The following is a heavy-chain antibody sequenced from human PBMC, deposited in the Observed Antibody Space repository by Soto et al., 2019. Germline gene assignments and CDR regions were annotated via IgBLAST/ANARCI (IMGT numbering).Heavy chain of an antibody. CDR3: IILDY. V-gene: IGHV3-15*07. Sequence: EVQVVESGGDLVNPGGSLRLSCAASGVTVTNAWMHWVRQAPGKGLEWVGRIKIKVEGETTDYSAPVKGRFTISRDDSNAPFYLQMNSPKAEDSALYYCIILDYWGQGALVTVSS. J-gene: IGHJ4*02. CDR1: GVTVTNAW. CDR2: IKIKVEGETT.